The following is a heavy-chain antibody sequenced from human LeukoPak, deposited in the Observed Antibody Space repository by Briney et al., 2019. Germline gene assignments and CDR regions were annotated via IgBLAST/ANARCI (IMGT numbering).Heavy chain of an antibody. CDR2: ISGSGGGT. D-gene: IGHD4-17*01. V-gene: IGHV3-23*01. Sequence: GGSLRLSCAASGFTFSSYAMSWVRQAPGKGLEWVSAISGSGGGTYYADSVKGRFTISRDNSKNTLYLQMNSLRAEDTAVYYCAAHPRRTVTSYYYYYYMDVWGKGTTVTVSS. CDR1: GFTFSSYA. J-gene: IGHJ6*03. CDR3: AAHPRRTVTSYYYYYYMDV.